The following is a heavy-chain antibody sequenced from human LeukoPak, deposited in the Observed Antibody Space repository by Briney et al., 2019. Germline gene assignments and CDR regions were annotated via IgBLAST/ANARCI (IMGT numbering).Heavy chain of an antibody. CDR2: INHSGST. Sequence: SETLSLTCAVYGGSFSGYYWSWIRQPPGKGLEWIGEINHSGSTNYNPSLKGRVTISVDTSKNQFSLKLSSVTAADTAVYYCARQIVGATFGSLDYWGQGTLVTVSS. CDR3: ARQIVGATFGSLDY. V-gene: IGHV4-34*01. J-gene: IGHJ4*02. D-gene: IGHD1-26*01. CDR1: GGSFSGYY.